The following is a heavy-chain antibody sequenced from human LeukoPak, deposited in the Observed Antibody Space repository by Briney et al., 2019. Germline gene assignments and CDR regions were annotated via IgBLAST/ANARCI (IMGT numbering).Heavy chain of an antibody. CDR1: GGSISSYY. CDR3: ARVEYSGYDYRGAFDI. Sequence: PSETLSLTCTVSGGSISSYYWSWIRQPPGKGLEWIGYMYYSGSTNYNPSLKSRVTISVDTSKNQFSLKLSSVTAADTAVYYCARVEYSGYDYRGAFDIWGQGTMVTVSS. D-gene: IGHD5-12*01. CDR2: MYYSGST. V-gene: IGHV4-59*01. J-gene: IGHJ3*02.